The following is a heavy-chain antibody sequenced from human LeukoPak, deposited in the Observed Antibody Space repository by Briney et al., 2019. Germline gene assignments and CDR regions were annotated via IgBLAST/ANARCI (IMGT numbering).Heavy chain of an antibody. D-gene: IGHD6-19*01. CDR1: GFTFSSYG. CDR2: ISYDGSNK. CDR3: AKDADSSGWYYTFFDY. Sequence: GGSLRLSCAASGFTFSSYGMHWVRQTPGKGLEWVTVISYDGSNKYYADSVKGRFTISRDNSKNTLYLQMNSLRAEDTAVYYCAKDADSSGWYYTFFDYWGQGTLVTVSS. J-gene: IGHJ4*02. V-gene: IGHV3-30*18.